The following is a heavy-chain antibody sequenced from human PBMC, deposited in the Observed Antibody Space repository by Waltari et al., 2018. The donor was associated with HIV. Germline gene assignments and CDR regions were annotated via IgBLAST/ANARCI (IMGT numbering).Heavy chain of an antibody. V-gene: IGHV3-15*01. Sequence: EVQLVESGGGLVKPGGSLRLSCVVSGFTINTAWMTWVRQAPGKGLEWLGRMKSEVDGWTADYIAPVKGRFIISRVDSKNTLYLQMNNLKAEDTAVYYCTTEKSDFSRLFDHWGQGTRVTVS. CDR3: TTEKSDFSRLFDH. D-gene: IGHD3-3*01. J-gene: IGHJ4*02. CDR2: MKSEVDGWTA. CDR1: GFTINTAW.